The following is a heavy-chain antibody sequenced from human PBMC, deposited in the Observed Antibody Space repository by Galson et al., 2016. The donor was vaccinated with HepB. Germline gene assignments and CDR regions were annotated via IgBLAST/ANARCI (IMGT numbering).Heavy chain of an antibody. V-gene: IGHV6-1*01. D-gene: IGHD5-12*01. Sequence: CAISGDSVSRNTAAWNWIRQSPSRGLEWLGRTYYRSKWSSDYAVSMKSRITINADTSMNQFFLQLNSVTPEDTAVYYCASGTGAYVQWGQGTLVTVSS. CDR2: TYYRSKWSS. CDR1: GDSVSRNTAA. J-gene: IGHJ4*02. CDR3: ASGTGAYVQ.